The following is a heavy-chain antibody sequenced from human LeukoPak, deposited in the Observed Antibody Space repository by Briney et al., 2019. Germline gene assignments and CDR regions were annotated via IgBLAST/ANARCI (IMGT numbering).Heavy chain of an antibody. CDR1: GFTFSSYA. J-gene: IGHJ4*02. D-gene: IGHD3-3*01. Sequence: PGGSLRLSCAASGFTFSSYAMSWVRQAPGKGLGWVSAISGSGGSTYYADSVKGRFTISRDNSKNTLYLQMNSLRAEDTAVYYCARDNWVPIFGVVIIFDYWGQGTLVTVSS. V-gene: IGHV3-23*01. CDR3: ARDNWVPIFGVVIIFDY. CDR2: ISGSGGST.